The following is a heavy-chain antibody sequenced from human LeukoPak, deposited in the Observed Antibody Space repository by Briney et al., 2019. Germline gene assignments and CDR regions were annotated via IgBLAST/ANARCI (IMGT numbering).Heavy chain of an antibody. D-gene: IGHD3-3*01. Sequence: SQTLSLTCAVSGGSISSGGYYWSWIRQPPGKGLEWIGYIYYSGSTNYNPSLKSRVTISVDTSKNQFSLKLSSVTAADTAVYYCARDSSFTIPLGLDYWGQGTLVTVSS. J-gene: IGHJ4*02. V-gene: IGHV4-61*08. CDR3: ARDSSFTIPLGLDY. CDR1: GGSISSGGYY. CDR2: IYYSGST.